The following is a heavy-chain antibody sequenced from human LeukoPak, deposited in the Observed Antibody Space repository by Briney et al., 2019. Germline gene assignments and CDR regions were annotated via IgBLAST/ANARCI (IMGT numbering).Heavy chain of an antibody. D-gene: IGHD4-23*01. V-gene: IGHV4-30-4*01. CDR1: GGSISSGDYY. CDR3: ARVVLRWGRYFDY. Sequence: SETLSLTCTVSGGSISSGDYYCSWIRQPPGKGLEWIGYIYYSGSTYYNPSLKSRVTISVDTSKNQFSLKLSSVTAADTAVYHCARVVLRWGRYFDYWGQGTLVTVSS. J-gene: IGHJ4*02. CDR2: IYYSGST.